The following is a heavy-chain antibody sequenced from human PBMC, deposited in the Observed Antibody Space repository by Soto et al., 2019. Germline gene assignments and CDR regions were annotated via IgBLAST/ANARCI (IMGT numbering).Heavy chain of an antibody. D-gene: IGHD3-10*01. CDR3: ARGRLTYYYYGLDV. CDR1: GFTFSDHY. V-gene: IGHV3-11*06. CDR2: ISSSGSFT. Sequence: QVQLVESGGGLVRPGGPLRLSCAASGFTFSDHYMSWIRQAPGKGLEWISYISSSGSFTNYADSVKGRFTISRDNGKKSLYLQMNNLTAEDTALYYCARGRLTYYYYGLDVWCQGTTVTVS. J-gene: IGHJ6*02.